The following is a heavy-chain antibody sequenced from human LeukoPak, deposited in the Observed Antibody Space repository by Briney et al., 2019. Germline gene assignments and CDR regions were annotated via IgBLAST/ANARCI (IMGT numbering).Heavy chain of an antibody. CDR1: GFTFSSYW. Sequence: PGGSLRLSCAASGFTFSSYWMTWVRQAPGKGLEWVANIKQGASERYYVDSVKGRFTISRDNAKNSLYLQMNSLRAEDTAVYYCATPTAGTWHFDYWGQGTLVTVSS. CDR2: IKQGASER. V-gene: IGHV3-7*01. J-gene: IGHJ4*02. D-gene: IGHD1-1*01. CDR3: ATPTAGTWHFDY.